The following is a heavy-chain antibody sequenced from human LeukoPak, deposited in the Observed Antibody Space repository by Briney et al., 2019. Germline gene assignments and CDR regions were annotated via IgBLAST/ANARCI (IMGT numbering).Heavy chain of an antibody. V-gene: IGHV1-2*02. CDR1: GYTFTDNY. J-gene: IGHJ4*02. Sequence: ASVKVSCKASGYTFTDNYIHWVRQAPGQGLAWMGWINPNGGGTNYAQKFQGRVTMTRDTSISTAYMELSSLRSGDTAVYYCARDNGNYYGSGSYFYFDYWGQGTLVTVSS. CDR2: INPNGGGT. D-gene: IGHD3-10*01. CDR3: ARDNGNYYGSGSYFYFDY.